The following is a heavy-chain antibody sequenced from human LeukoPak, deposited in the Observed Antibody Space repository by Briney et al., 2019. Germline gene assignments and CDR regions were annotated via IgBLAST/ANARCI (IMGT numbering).Heavy chain of an antibody. D-gene: IGHD2-15*01. Sequence: GGSLRLSCAASRFTFSSYGMHWVRQAPGKGLEWVAFIRFDGSYNYYADSVKGRFTISRDNAKNSLYLQMNSLKTEDTAVYYCTRVPIVVVVAAHFEYWGQGTLVTVSS. CDR1: RFTFSSYG. J-gene: IGHJ4*02. CDR3: TRVPIVVVVAAHFEY. V-gene: IGHV3-30*02. CDR2: IRFDGSYN.